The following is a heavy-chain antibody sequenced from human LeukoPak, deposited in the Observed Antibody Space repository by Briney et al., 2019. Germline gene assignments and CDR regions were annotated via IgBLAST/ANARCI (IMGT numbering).Heavy chain of an antibody. Sequence: SETLSLTCTVSGGSISSSSYYWGWIRQPPGKGLEWIGYIYYTGSTNYNPSLKSRVTMSVDTSKNQFSLKLSSVTAADTAVYYCAREMVRGVIITTPFDYWGQGTLVTVSS. CDR2: IYYTGST. CDR3: AREMVRGVIITTPFDY. V-gene: IGHV4-61*05. D-gene: IGHD3-10*01. J-gene: IGHJ4*02. CDR1: GGSISSSSYY.